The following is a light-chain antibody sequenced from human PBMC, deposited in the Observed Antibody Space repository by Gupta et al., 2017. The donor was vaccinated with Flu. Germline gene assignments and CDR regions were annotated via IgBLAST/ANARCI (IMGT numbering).Light chain of an antibody. V-gene: IGKV3-20*01. J-gene: IGKJ1*01. CDR3: QQDGSSPWT. Sequence: GTLSLSPGERATRSCRARQSVRSSYLAWYQQKPGQAPRLLIYGASSRATGIPDRFSGSGSGTDFTLTISRLEPEDFAVYYCQQDGSSPWTFGQGTKVEIK. CDR1: QSVRSSY. CDR2: GAS.